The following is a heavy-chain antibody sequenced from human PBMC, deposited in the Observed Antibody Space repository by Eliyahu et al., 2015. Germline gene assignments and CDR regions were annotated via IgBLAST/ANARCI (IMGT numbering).Heavy chain of an antibody. CDR3: ARDPDSGSYLLDY. V-gene: IGHV3-11*01. CDR1: GFXFSDYX. CDR2: ISSSGSTI. J-gene: IGHJ4*02. Sequence: QVQLVESGGGLXKPGGSLRLXCAASGFXFSDYXMSWXRQAPGKGLGWVSYISSSGSTIYYADSVKGRFTISRDNAKNSLYLQMNSLRAEDTAVYYCARDPDSGSYLLDYWGQGTLVTVSS. D-gene: IGHD1-26*01.